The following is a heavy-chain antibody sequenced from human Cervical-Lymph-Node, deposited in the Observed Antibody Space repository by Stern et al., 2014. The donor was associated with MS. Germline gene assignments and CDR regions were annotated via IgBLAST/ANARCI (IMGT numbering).Heavy chain of an antibody. J-gene: IGHJ6*02. CDR2: INLSGGST. Sequence: QLVQSGAEVKKPGASVKDYCKAYGYTFTSYYMHWERPAPGQALEWMGIINLSGGSTSYAQKFQGRVTMTRDTSTSTVYMELSRLRSEDTAVYFWAREEAGHRLGMMDVWGLGTTVTVSS. V-gene: IGHV1-46*01. CDR1: GYTFTSYY. CDR3: AREEAGHRLGMMDV. D-gene: IGHD6-19*01.